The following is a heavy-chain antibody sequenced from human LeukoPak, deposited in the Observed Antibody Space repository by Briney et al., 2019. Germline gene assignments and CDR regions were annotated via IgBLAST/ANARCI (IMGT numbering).Heavy chain of an antibody. J-gene: IGHJ4*02. V-gene: IGHV3-9*01. CDR1: GFTFDDYA. D-gene: IGHD3-16*02. CDR3: ARDSRTFGGVIVTTIDY. Sequence: GGSLRLSCAVSGFTFDDYAMHWVRQVPGKGLEWVSGINWNSDSIGYADSVKGRFTTSRDNAKNSLYLQMNSLSAEDTAVYYCARDSRTFGGVIVTTIDYWGQGTLVTVSS. CDR2: INWNSDSI.